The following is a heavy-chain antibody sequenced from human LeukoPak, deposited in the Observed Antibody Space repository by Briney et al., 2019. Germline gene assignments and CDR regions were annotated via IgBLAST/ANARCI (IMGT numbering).Heavy chain of an antibody. V-gene: IGHV1-69*04. D-gene: IGHD3-3*01. CDR2: IIPILGIA. Sequence: GASVKVSCKASGGTFSSYAISWVRQAPGQGLEWMGRIIPILGIANYAQKFQGRVTITADKPTSTAYMELSSLRSEDTAVYYCATIPPADYYYYGMDVWGQGTTVTVSS. CDR3: ATIPPADYYYYGMDV. CDR1: GGTFSSYA. J-gene: IGHJ6*02.